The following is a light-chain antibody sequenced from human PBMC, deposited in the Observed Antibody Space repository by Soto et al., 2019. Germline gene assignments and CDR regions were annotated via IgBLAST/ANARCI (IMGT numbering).Light chain of an antibody. J-gene: IGKJ3*01. Sequence: EIVMTQAPATLSVSPLERATLSCRASQSVISDFAWYQQKTGQAPRLLIYGASSRATGIPARFSGSGSGTDLTPTIGSLQSYDFPVYYCQQNNNWQPALGPGTKGDIK. CDR3: QQNNNWQPA. CDR2: GAS. CDR1: QSVISD. V-gene: IGKV3-15*01.